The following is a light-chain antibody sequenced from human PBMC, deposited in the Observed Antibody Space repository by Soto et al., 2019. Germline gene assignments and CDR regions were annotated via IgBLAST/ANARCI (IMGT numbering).Light chain of an antibody. V-gene: IGLV2-14*01. J-gene: IGLJ1*01. CDR1: SSDVGGYDY. Sequence: QSVLTQSASVSGSPGQSITIPCTGTSSDVGGYDYVSWYQQHPGKVPKLIIYEVIKRPSGVSHRFSGSKSGNTASLTISGLQTEDEADYYCSSYTSSSTLDVFGTGTKVTVL. CDR2: EVI. CDR3: SSYTSSSTLDV.